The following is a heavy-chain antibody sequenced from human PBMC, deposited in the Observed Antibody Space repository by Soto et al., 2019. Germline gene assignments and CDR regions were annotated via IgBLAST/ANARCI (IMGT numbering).Heavy chain of an antibody. CDR2: ISSSSTI. D-gene: IGHD6-19*01. V-gene: IGHV3-48*02. J-gene: IGHJ5*02. Sequence: GSLRLSCAASGFTFSSYSMNWVRQAPGKGLEWVSYISSSSTIYYADSVKGRFTISRDNAKNSLYLQMNSLRDEDTAVYYCAREGGWLNWFDPWGQGTLVTVSS. CDR3: AREGGWLNWFDP. CDR1: GFTFSSYS.